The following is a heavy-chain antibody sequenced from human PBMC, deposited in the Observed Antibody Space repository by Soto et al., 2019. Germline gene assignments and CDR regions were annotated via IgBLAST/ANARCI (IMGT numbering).Heavy chain of an antibody. D-gene: IGHD3-16*02. J-gene: IGHJ6*03. CDR1: GYTFTSYY. V-gene: IGHV1-46*03. Sequence: QVHLVQSGAEVKKPGASVTVSCKASGYTFTSYYIHWVRQAPGQGLEWMGIINPSGGSTSYAQKFQGKVTMTRDTSTSTVYMEVGGLRSEDTAVYCCARDQEPSSFYYDYLHTHVWGKGTTVTVSS. CDR2: INPSGGST. CDR3: ARDQEPSSFYYDYLHTHV.